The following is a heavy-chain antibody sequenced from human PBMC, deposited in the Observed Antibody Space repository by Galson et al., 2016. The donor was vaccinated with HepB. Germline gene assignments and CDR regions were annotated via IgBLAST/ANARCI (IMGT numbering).Heavy chain of an antibody. V-gene: IGHV1-24*01. CDR3: AMVLRGTFYHYYGMDV. CDR1: GYTLTELS. J-gene: IGHJ6*02. D-gene: IGHD1-26*01. Sequence: SVKVSCKVSGYTLTELSIHWVRQAPGKGLEWMGGFDPDDDEANYAQKFKGRVTMTEDTSTDTADLELRSLRSEDTAVYYCAMVLRGTFYHYYGMDVWGQGTTVTVSS. CDR2: FDPDDDEA.